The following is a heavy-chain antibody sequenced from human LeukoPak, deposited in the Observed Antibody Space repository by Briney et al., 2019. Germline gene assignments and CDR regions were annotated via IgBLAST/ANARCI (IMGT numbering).Heavy chain of an antibody. CDR3: AKSRAAATTLLFDY. V-gene: IGHV3-23*01. CDR2: ITGSGDDT. J-gene: IGHJ4*02. D-gene: IGHD6-13*01. Sequence: GGSLRLSCAASGLTFSSYAMSWVRQAPGKGLEWVSAITGSGDDTFYVDSVKGRFTISRDNSKNTLYLEMNSLRAEDTAVYYCAKSRAAATTLLFDYWGQGTQVTVSS. CDR1: GLTFSSYA.